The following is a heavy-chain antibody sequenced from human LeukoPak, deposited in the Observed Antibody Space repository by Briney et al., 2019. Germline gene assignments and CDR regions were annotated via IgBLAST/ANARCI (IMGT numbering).Heavy chain of an antibody. Sequence: PAGSLRLSCAASGFTFSDYNMRWIRQAPRNGPEWVSSISRSGSTTYYADSVKGRFTISRDNAKNSLFLQMNSLRAEDTAVYYCARARGGVVKPLYYYYYMDVWGKGTTVTVSS. V-gene: IGHV3-11*04. J-gene: IGHJ6*03. CDR2: ISRSGSTT. CDR1: GFTFSDYN. D-gene: IGHD3-3*01. CDR3: ARARGGVVKPLYYYYYMDV.